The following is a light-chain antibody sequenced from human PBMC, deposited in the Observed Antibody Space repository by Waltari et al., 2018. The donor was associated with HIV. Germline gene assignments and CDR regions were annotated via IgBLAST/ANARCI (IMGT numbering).Light chain of an antibody. Sequence: QSVLTQPPSASATPGQRFTISCSGSSSNIGSNTVNWYQQFSGTAPKLLISSNDQRPAVVPDRFSGSKSGTSASLAITGLQSEDEADYYCAAWDDNLDAYVFGTGTKVTVL. CDR3: AAWDDNLDAYV. CDR2: SND. J-gene: IGLJ1*01. CDR1: SSNIGSNT. V-gene: IGLV1-44*01.